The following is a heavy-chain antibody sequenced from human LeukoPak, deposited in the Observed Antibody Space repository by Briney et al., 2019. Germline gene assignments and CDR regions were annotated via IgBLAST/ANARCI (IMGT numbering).Heavy chain of an antibody. CDR3: ARGAYSTFDI. J-gene: IGHJ3*02. CDR2: TYYRSKWYN. V-gene: IGHV6-1*01. Sequence: SQTLSITCVICGDSVSSNSVAWNWIRQSPSRGLEWLGRTYYRSKWYNDYAVSVQGRITVNPDTSKNQFSLQLDSVTPHDTALYYCARGAYSTFDIWGQGTMVTVSS. CDR1: GDSVSSNSVA. D-gene: IGHD4-11*01.